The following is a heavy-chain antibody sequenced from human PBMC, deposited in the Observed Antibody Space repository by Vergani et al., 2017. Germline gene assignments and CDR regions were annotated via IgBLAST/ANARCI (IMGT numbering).Heavy chain of an antibody. CDR3: ARGGYDILTGYLGDAFDI. Sequence: EVQLVESGGGLVQPGGSLRLSCAASGFTFSSYSMNWVRQAPGKGLEWVSYISSSSSTIYYADSVKGRFTISRDNAKNSLYLQMNSLRAEDTAVYYCARGGYDILTGYLGDAFDIWGQGTMVTVSS. CDR2: ISSSSSTI. V-gene: IGHV3-48*04. D-gene: IGHD3-9*01. CDR1: GFTFSSYS. J-gene: IGHJ3*02.